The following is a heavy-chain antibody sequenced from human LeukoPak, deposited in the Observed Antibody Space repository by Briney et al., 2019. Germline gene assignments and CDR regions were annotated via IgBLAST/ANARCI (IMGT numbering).Heavy chain of an antibody. CDR2: IYSGGST. Sequence: PGGSLRLSCAASGFTVSSNYMSWVRQAPGKGLEWVSVIYSGGSTYYADSVKGRFTISRDNSKNTLYLQMNSLRAEDTAVYYCARAEITTPIYYYYGMGVWGQGTTVTVSS. CDR3: ARAEITTPIYYYYGMGV. CDR1: GFTVSSNY. D-gene: IGHD5-24*01. J-gene: IGHJ6*02. V-gene: IGHV3-53*01.